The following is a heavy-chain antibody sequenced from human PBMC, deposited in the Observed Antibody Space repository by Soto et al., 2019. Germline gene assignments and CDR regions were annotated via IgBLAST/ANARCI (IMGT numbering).Heavy chain of an antibody. CDR1: GDTFNFYS. CDR3: ASSYGSGYRAFDY. CDR2: VNPIVSMS. J-gene: IGHJ4*02. Sequence: QVQLVQSGAEVKRPGSSVKVSCKASGDTFNFYSINWVRQAPGVGLEWMGRVNPIVSMSNYAQKFQGRVTMTADKSTSTAYMELSSLRSDATAIYYCASSYGSGYRAFDYWGQGALVTVSS. V-gene: IGHV1-69*02. D-gene: IGHD3-10*01.